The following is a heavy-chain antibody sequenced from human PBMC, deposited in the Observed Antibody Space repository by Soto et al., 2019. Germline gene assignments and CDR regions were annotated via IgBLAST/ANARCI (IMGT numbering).Heavy chain of an antibody. J-gene: IGHJ6*02. CDR3: ARDHPAAAGTLGWDYYYYYGMDV. CDR1: GFTFSSYS. V-gene: IGHV3-48*02. D-gene: IGHD6-13*01. CDR2: ISSSSSTI. Sequence: PGGSLRLSCAASGFTFSSYSMNWVRQAPGKGLEWVSYISSSSSTIYYADSVKGRFTISRDNAKNSLYLQMNSLRDEDTAVYYCARDHPAAAGTLGWDYYYYYGMDVWGQGTTVTVSS.